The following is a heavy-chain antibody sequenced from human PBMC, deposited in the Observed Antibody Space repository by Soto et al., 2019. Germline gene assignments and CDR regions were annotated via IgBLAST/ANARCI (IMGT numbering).Heavy chain of an antibody. J-gene: IGHJ4*02. D-gene: IGHD6-19*01. CDR3: ARHSVHSSGFTYY. V-gene: IGHV4-39*01. CDR2: IYYSGST. Sequence: QLQLQESGPGLVKPSETLSLTCTVSGGSISSSSYYWGWIRQPPGKGLECIGSIYYSGSTYYNPSLKILVPIAVDTSKNQFSLKLRSVTAADTALYYSARHSVHSSGFTYYWGQGTLVTVSS. CDR1: GGSISSSSYY.